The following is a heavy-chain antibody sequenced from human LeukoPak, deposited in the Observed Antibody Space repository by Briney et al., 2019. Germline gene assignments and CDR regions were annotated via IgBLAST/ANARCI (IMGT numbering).Heavy chain of an antibody. D-gene: IGHD5-12*01. Sequence: SQTLSLTCAISGDSVSSNSATWNWIRQSPSRGLEWLGRTYYRSKWCSAYAVSVKSRITINPDTSKNQFSLQLNSVTPEDTAVYYCARVGGYSGYDFDYWGQGTLVTVSS. J-gene: IGHJ4*02. V-gene: IGHV6-1*01. CDR3: ARVGGYSGYDFDY. CDR1: GDSVSSNSAT. CDR2: TYYRSKWCS.